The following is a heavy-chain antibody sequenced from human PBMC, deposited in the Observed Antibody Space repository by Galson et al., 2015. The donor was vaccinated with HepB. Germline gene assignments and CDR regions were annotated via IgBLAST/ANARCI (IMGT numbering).Heavy chain of an antibody. CDR2: IYWGDGK. CDR1: GFSLSTSGVA. CDR3: AHKPGVGQWLVRWYYFDY. V-gene: IGHV2-5*02. Sequence: PALVKPTQTLTLTCTFSGFSLSTSGVAVGWIRQPPGKALEWLALIYWGDGKRYSPFLKSRLTITEATSENQVVLTMTNMDPVDTASYYCAHKPGVGQWLVRWYYFDYWSQGGLVTVSS. J-gene: IGHJ4*02. D-gene: IGHD6-19*01.